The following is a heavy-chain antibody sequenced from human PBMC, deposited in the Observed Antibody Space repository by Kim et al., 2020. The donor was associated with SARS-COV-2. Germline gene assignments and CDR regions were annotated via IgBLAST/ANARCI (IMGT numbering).Heavy chain of an antibody. CDR3: VRDGEEESGSYLGYYYYYMDV. Sequence: GGSLRLSCAASGFTFSSYAMHWVRQAPGKGLEWVAVISYDGSNKYYADSVKGRFTISRDNSKNTLYLQMNSLRAEDTAVYYCVRDGEEESGSYLGYYYYYMDVWGKGTTVTVSS. J-gene: IGHJ6*03. D-gene: IGHD1-26*01. V-gene: IGHV3-30-3*01. CDR2: ISYDGSNK. CDR1: GFTFSSYA.